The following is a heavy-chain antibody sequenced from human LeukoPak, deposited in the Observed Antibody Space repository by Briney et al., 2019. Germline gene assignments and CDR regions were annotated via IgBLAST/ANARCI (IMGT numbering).Heavy chain of an antibody. CDR1: GFIFSNGW. CDR3: AKASRYNWNDCGAFDI. CDR2: IKSRTDGGTT. D-gene: IGHD1-20*01. Sequence: GGSLRLSCAASGFIFSNGWMSWVRQAPGKGLEWVGRIKSRTDGGTTDYAAPVKGRFIISRDDSKNTLYLQMNSLRAEDTAVYYCAKASRYNWNDCGAFDIWGQGTMVTVSS. V-gene: IGHV3-15*01. J-gene: IGHJ3*02.